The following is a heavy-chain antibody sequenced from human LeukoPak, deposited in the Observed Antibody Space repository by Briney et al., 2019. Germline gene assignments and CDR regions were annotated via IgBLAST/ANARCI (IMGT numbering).Heavy chain of an antibody. CDR2: INTDGTRT. Sequence: GGSLRPSCAASGFMFSSYWMHWVRQAPGKGLVWVPRINTDGTRTTYADSVRGRFTVSRDNGKYTLYLQMNSLRAEDTAVYYCARSYYYDRSGYPGDDYWGPGTLVTVSS. CDR1: GFMFSSYW. CDR3: ARSYYYDRSGYPGDDY. D-gene: IGHD3-22*01. J-gene: IGHJ4*02. V-gene: IGHV3-74*01.